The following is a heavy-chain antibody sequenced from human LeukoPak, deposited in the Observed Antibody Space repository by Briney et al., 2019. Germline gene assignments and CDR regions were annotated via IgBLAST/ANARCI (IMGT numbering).Heavy chain of an antibody. CDR3: ARVGPIAVAWVD. CDR2: ISYDGSNK. D-gene: IGHD6-19*01. J-gene: IGHJ4*02. CDR1: GFTFSSYA. Sequence: GGSLRLSCAASGFTFSSYAMHWVRQAPGKGLEWVAVISYDGSNKYYADSVKGRFTISRDNSKNTLHLQMSSLRAEDTAVYYCARVGPIAVAWVDWGQGTLVTVSS. V-gene: IGHV3-30-3*01.